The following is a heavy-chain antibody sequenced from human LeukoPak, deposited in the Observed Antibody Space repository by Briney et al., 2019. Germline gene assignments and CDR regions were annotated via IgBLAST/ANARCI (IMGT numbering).Heavy chain of an antibody. CDR2: ISSSGSTI. J-gene: IGHJ4*02. CDR1: GFTFSDYY. CDR3: ATRASSEYQLLYYFDY. Sequence: GGSLRLSCAASGFTFSDYYMSWIRQAPGKGLEWVSYISSSGSTICYADSVKGRFTISRDNAKNSLYLQMNSLRAEDTAVYYCATRASSEYQLLYYFDYWGQGTLVTVSS. V-gene: IGHV3-11*01. D-gene: IGHD2-2*01.